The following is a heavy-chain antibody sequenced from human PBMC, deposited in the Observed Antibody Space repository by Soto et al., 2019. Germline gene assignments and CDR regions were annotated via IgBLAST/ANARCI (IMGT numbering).Heavy chain of an antibody. CDR3: ARPREAGKNYYGVDV. D-gene: IGHD6-19*01. CDR2: IYPGDSDT. V-gene: IGHV5-51*01. CDR1: GYSFTSYW. J-gene: IGHJ6*02. Sequence: PGASLNISCKGSGYSFTSYWIGWVRQMPGKGLEWMGIIYPGDSDTRYSPSFQGQVTISADKSISTAYLQWSSLKASDTAMYYCARPREAGKNYYGVDVWGQGTTVTVSS.